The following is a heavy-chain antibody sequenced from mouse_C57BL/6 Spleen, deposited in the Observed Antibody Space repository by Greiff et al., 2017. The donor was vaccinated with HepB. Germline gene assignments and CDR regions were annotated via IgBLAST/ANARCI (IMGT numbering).Heavy chain of an antibody. CDR2: INPNNGGT. Sequence: EVKLQESGPELVKPGASVKMSCKASGYTFTDYNMHWVKQSHGKSLEWIGYINPNNGGTSYNQKFKGKATLTVNKSSSTAYMELRSLTSEDSAVYYCARSDTTNYFDYWGQGTTLTVSS. CDR1: GYTFTDYN. D-gene: IGHD1-1*01. CDR3: ARSDTTNYFDY. J-gene: IGHJ2*01. V-gene: IGHV1-22*01.